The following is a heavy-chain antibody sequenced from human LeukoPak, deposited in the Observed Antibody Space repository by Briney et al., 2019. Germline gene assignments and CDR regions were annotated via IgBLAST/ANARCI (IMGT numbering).Heavy chain of an antibody. Sequence: PSETLSLTCTVSGDSISSSSYYWGWIRQPPGKGLEWIGSIYYSGSTYYNPSLKSRVTISVDTSKNQFSLKLRSVTAADTAVYYCARTIRPAAWVYFDLWGRGTLVTVSS. J-gene: IGHJ2*01. CDR1: GDSISSSSYY. D-gene: IGHD2-2*01. CDR2: IYYSGST. V-gene: IGHV4-39*01. CDR3: ARTIRPAAWVYFDL.